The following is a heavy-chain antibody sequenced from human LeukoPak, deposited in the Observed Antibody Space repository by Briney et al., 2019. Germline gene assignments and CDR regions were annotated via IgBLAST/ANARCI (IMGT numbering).Heavy chain of an antibody. J-gene: IGHJ4*02. D-gene: IGHD3-10*01. CDR3: ARDTALITTHGGPDF. Sequence: GASVRVSCKASGYTFASYGISWVRQAPGQGLEWMGWISGYDDNTRFAQSLQGRVIMTTDKSTSTAYMELTSLTSDDTAMYYCARDTALITTHGGPDFWGQGTLVTVSS. V-gene: IGHV1-18*01. CDR2: ISGYDDNT. CDR1: GYTFASYG.